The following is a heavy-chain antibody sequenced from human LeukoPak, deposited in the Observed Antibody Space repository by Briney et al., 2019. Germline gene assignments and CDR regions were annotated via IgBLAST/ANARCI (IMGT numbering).Heavy chain of an antibody. J-gene: IGHJ1*01. CDR2: MNPNSGNT. CDR3: ARGPARTAEYFQH. Sequence: GASVKVSCKASGSTFTSNDINWVRQATGQGLEWVGWMNPNSGNTGYAQKFQGRVTMTRNTSISTAYMALSSLRSEDTAVYYCARGPARTAEYFQHWGQGTLVTVSS. CDR1: GSTFTSND. D-gene: IGHD3/OR15-3a*01. V-gene: IGHV1-8*01.